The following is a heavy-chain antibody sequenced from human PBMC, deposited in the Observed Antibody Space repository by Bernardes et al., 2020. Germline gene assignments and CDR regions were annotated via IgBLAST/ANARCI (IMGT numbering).Heavy chain of an antibody. CDR1: GYTFTGYY. J-gene: IGHJ4*02. V-gene: IGHV1-2*06. CDR3: ARDPFYGSGSQPDFDY. CDR2: INPNSGGT. Sequence: ASVKVSCKASGYTFTGYYMHWVRQAPGQGLEWMGRINPNSGGTNYAQKFQGRVTMTRDTSISTAYMELSRLRSDDTAVYYCARDPFYGSGSQPDFDYWGQGTLVTVSS. D-gene: IGHD3-10*01.